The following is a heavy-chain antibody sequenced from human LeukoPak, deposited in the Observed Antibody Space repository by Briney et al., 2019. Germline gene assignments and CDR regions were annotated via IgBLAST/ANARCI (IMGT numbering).Heavy chain of an antibody. Sequence: GGSLRLSCAASGFTFSSYSMNWVRQAPGKGLEWVSYISSSSSTIYYADSVKGRFTISRDNSKNTLYLQMDSLRAEDTAVYYCAKDSISRYYYDSSGYSDYWGQGNLVTVSS. D-gene: IGHD3-22*01. J-gene: IGHJ4*02. CDR2: ISSSSSTI. CDR3: AKDSISRYYYDSSGYSDY. CDR1: GFTFSSYS. V-gene: IGHV3-48*01.